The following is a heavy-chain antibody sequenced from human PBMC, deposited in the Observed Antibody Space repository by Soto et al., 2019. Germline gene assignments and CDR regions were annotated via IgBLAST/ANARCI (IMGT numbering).Heavy chain of an antibody. V-gene: IGHV3-11*01. CDR2: ISSSGSTI. CDR3: ARLPFPWGWFDP. D-gene: IGHD3-16*01. J-gene: IGHJ5*02. CDR1: GSTFSDSY. Sequence: QVQLVESGGGLVKPGGSLRLSCAASGSTFSDSYMSWIRQAPGKGLEWVSYISSSGSTIYHADSVKGRFTISRDNAKNSLYLQMNSLRADDTAVYYCARLPFPWGWFDPWGQGTLVTVSS.